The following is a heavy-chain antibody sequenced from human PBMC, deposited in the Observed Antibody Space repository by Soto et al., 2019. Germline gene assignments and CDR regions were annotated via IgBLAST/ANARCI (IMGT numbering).Heavy chain of an antibody. Sequence: QVQLVQSGAEVKKPGSSVKVSCKASGGTFSSYAISWVRQAPGQGLEWMGGIIPIFGTANYAQKFQGRVTITADESTSTAYMELSSLRSEDTAVYYCARNYYGSGSYRDIGPYYFDYWGQGTLVTVSS. CDR3: ARNYYGSGSYRDIGPYYFDY. D-gene: IGHD3-10*01. J-gene: IGHJ4*02. CDR1: GGTFSSYA. V-gene: IGHV1-69*01. CDR2: IIPIFGTA.